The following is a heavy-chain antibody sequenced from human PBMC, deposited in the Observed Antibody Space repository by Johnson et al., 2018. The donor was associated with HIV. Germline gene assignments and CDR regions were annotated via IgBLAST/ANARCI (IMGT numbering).Heavy chain of an antibody. CDR2: IKQDGSEK. V-gene: IGHV3-7*05. Sequence: VQLVESGGGLVQPGGSLRLSCAASGSTFSSYWMSWVRQAPGKGLEWVANIKQDGSEKYYVDSVQGRVTISRDNAKNSLFLKMNSLTAEDTAVYYCARKAFYYDSSGLRGVPFDIWGQGTMVTVSS. CDR3: ARKAFYYDSSGLRGVPFDI. D-gene: IGHD3-22*01. J-gene: IGHJ3*02. CDR1: GSTFSSYW.